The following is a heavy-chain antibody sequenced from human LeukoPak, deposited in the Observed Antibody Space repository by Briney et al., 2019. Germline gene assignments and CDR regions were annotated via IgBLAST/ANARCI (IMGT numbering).Heavy chain of an antibody. CDR2: TYASGST. J-gene: IGHJ4*02. Sequence: SETLSLTCTVSGGSISSYYWNWIRQPAGKGLEWIGRTYASGSTNYNPSLKSRVTMSVDTSKNQFSLKLSSVTAADTAVYYCARDQGGYSSGLSFDYWGQGTLVTVSS. CDR3: ARDQGGYSSGLSFDY. D-gene: IGHD6-19*01. CDR1: GGSISSYY. V-gene: IGHV4-4*07.